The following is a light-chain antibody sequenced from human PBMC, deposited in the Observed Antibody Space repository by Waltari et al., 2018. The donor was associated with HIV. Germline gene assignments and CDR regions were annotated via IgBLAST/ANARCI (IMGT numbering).Light chain of an antibody. Sequence: DIVLTQSPDSLAVSLGERATINCKSSQSVLYSSNTKYYLTWDQQRPGQPPKMLIYWASTREPGVPDRYSGSGSGTDFTLTISSLQAEDGAVYYCQQYYTTPCTFGPGTKVDIK. CDR1: QSVLYSSNTKYY. CDR2: WAS. J-gene: IGKJ3*01. V-gene: IGKV4-1*01. CDR3: QQYYTTPCT.